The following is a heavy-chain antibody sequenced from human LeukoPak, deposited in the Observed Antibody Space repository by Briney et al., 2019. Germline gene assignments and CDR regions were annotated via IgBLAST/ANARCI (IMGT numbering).Heavy chain of an antibody. CDR2: IYASGNT. CDR1: GASISSYY. D-gene: IGHD3-22*01. V-gene: IGHV4-59*01. Sequence: SETLSLTCTVSGASISSYYWSWIRQPPGQGLEWIGYIYASGNTNSNPSLKSRVTMSVDTSNDQFSLMLTSVTAADTAVYYCARSSESYDSSGYYSYYFDYWGQGTLVTVSS. J-gene: IGHJ4*02. CDR3: ARSSESYDSSGYYSYYFDY.